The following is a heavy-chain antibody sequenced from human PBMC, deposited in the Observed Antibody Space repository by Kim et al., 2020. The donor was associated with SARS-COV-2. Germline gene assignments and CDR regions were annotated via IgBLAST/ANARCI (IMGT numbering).Heavy chain of an antibody. CDR2: SNGANGNT. V-gene: IGHV1-3*01. D-gene: IGHD4-4*01. CDR3: ARGGGNYDYDY. J-gene: IGHJ4*02. Sequence: ASVKVSCKASGYTFTYYNIHWVRQAPGQRLEWLGSSNGANGNTQSSQRFQGGVTIASDTSASTAYMELTSLTSADTAVYYCARGGGNYDYDYWGQGTLVT. CDR1: GYTFTYYN.